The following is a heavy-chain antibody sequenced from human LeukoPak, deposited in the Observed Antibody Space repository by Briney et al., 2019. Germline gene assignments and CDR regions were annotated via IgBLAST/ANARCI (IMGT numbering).Heavy chain of an antibody. CDR2: IKHDGSEE. J-gene: IGHJ4*02. CDR3: ARAGYCSGGSCYFDH. D-gene: IGHD2-15*01. V-gene: IGHV3-7*01. CDR1: GLSISGQG. Sequence: GGSLRLSCVASGLSISGQGMNWVRQAPGQGLEWVANIKHDGSEEYYVDSVKGRFTISRDDGRNSVSLQMNSLSAEDTALYYCARAGYCSGGSCYFDHWGQGTQVIVSS.